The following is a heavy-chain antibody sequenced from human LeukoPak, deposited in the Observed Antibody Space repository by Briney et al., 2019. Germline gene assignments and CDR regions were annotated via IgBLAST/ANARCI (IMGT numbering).Heavy chain of an antibody. CDR2: IKQDGSEK. D-gene: IGHD2-15*01. CDR1: GFSFSSYW. J-gene: IGHJ4*02. V-gene: IGHV3-7*01. CDR3: AKDRGHCSGGSCYLHFDY. Sequence: PGGSLRLSCAASGFSFSSYWMTWVRQAPGKGPEWVANIKQDGSEKHYVDSVKGRFTISRDNAKNSLYLQMNSLRAEDTAVYYCAKDRGHCSGGSCYLHFDYWGQGTLVTVSS.